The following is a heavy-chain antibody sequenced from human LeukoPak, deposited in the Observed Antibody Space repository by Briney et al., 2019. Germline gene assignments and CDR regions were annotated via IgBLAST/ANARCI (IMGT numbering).Heavy chain of an antibody. Sequence: PGGSLRLSCAASGFTFSGYWMSWVRQAPGKGLEWVANINLDGSVRHYVDSARGRFTISRDNAKNSLYLQMNSLRAEDTAVYYCARVQGSGYSPFDYWGQGTLVTVSS. CDR1: GFTFSGYW. V-gene: IGHV3-7*04. CDR2: INLDGSVR. J-gene: IGHJ4*02. CDR3: ARVQGSGYSPFDY. D-gene: IGHD3-22*01.